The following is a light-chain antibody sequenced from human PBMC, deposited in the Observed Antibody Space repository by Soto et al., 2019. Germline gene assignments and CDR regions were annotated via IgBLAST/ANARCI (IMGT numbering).Light chain of an antibody. Sequence: DIQITHSASSLSTSLGYVVIITFQASQNINNYLNWYQQKPGRAPKLLIYDASNLEAGVPSRFRGSGSGTDFTFTISRLQTEDIATYYCQQYENLPTFGQGTRLEI. CDR3: QQYENLPT. V-gene: IGKV1-33*01. J-gene: IGKJ5*01. CDR1: QNINNY. CDR2: DAS.